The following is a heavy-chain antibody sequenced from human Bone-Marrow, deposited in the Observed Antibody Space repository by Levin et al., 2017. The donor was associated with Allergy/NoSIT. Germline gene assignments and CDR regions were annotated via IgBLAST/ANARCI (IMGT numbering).Heavy chain of an antibody. CDR2: ISAYNGDT. CDR1: GYTFTNYA. V-gene: IGHV1-18*01. Sequence: SVKVSCKASGYTFTNYAISWVRQAPGQGLEWMGWISAYNGDTRYAQKLQGRVTMSTDTSTSTAYMELRSLRSDDTAVYYCARLRLGELSTGFEYWGQGTLVTVSS. D-gene: IGHD3-16*02. CDR3: ARLRLGELSTGFEY. J-gene: IGHJ4*02.